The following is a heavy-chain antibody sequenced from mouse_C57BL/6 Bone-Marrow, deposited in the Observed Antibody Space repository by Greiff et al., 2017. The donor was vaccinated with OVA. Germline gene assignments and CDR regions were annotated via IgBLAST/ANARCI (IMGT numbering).Heavy chain of an antibody. CDR1: GFSLTSYG. Sequence: VQLQQSGPGLVQPSQSLSITCTVSGFSLTSYGVHWVRQSPGKGLEWLGVIWRGGSTAYNAAFMSRLSITKDNSKSQVFFKMNSLQADDTAIYDCAKSGGGPTYFDYWGQGTTLTVSS. CDR2: IWRGGST. CDR3: AKSGGGPTYFDY. D-gene: IGHD3-1*01. J-gene: IGHJ2*01. V-gene: IGHV2-5*01.